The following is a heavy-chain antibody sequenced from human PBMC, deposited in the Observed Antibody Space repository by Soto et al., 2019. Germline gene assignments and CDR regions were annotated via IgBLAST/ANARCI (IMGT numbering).Heavy chain of an antibody. CDR2: INPNSGGT. V-gene: IGHV1-2*04. D-gene: IGHD6-19*01. CDR1: GYTFTGYY. J-gene: IGHJ6*03. CDR3: ARGGYSSGWYYYYYMDV. Sequence: QVQLVQSGAEVKKPGASVKVSCKASGYTFTGYYMHWVRQAPGQGLEWMGWINPNSGGTNYAQKFQGWVTIARDTSISTDYMELSRLRSDDTAVYYWARGGYSSGWYYYYYMDVWGKGTTVTVSS.